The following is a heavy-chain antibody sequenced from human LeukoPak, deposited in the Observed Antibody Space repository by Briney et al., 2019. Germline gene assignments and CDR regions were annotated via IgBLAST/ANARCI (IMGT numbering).Heavy chain of an antibody. J-gene: IGHJ3*02. CDR1: GYSFTSYW. CDR2: IYPGDSDT. Sequence: KYGESLKISCKGSGYSFTSYWIGWVRQMPGKGLEWMGTIYPGDSDTTYSPSFQGQVIISADKSISTAYLQWSSLKASDTAMYYCARRQWVSSRSDAFDIWGQGTKVTVSS. CDR3: ARRQWVSSRSDAFDI. V-gene: IGHV5-51*01. D-gene: IGHD6-19*01.